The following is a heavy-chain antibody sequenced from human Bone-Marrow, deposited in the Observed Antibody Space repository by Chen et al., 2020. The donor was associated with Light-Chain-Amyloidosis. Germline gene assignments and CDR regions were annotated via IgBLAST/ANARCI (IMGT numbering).Heavy chain of an antibody. CDR3: ARSKNDSSGYSNDY. D-gene: IGHD3-22*01. CDR1: GFTFSSYW. CDR2: IKQDGSEK. V-gene: IGHV3-7*01. J-gene: IGHJ4*02. Sequence: EVQLVESGGGLVQPGGSLRLSCAASGFTFSSYWMSWVRQAPGKGLEWVSNIKQDGSEKDYVDSVKGRFTISRDNAKNSLYLQMNSLRAEDTAVYYCARSKNDSSGYSNDYWGQGTLVTVSS.